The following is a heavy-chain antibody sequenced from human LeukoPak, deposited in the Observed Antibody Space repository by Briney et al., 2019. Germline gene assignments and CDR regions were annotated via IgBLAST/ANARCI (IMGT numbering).Heavy chain of an antibody. CDR2: IYYSGST. CDR1: GGSISSGDYY. CDR3: ARDGDTAPFDY. Sequence: SRTLPLTCTVSGGSISSGDYYWSWIRQPPGKGLEWIGYIYYSGSTYYNPSLKSRVTISVDTSKNQFSLKLSSVTAADTAVYYCARDGDTAPFDYWGQGTLVTVSS. D-gene: IGHD5-18*01. V-gene: IGHV4-30-4*01. J-gene: IGHJ4*02.